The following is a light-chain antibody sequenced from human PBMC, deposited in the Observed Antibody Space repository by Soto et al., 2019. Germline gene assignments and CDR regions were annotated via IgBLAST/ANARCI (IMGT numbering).Light chain of an antibody. Sequence: EIALTQSTTTLSVSPGERATLSCRASQSVSSKLAWYQQTPGQAPRLLIYDASTRATGIPARFSGSGSGTEFTLTISSLQSEDFAVYFCQQFTNWPRTFGQGTMLDIK. CDR1: QSVSSK. J-gene: IGKJ1*01. CDR3: QQFTNWPRT. CDR2: DAS. V-gene: IGKV3-15*01.